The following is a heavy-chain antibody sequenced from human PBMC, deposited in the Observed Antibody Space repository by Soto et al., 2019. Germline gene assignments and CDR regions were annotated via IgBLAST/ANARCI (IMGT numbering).Heavy chain of an antibody. D-gene: IGHD1-26*01. CDR3: AKEGESYSPTNYYYGMDV. CDR1: GLTFSSYG. CDR2: ISYDGSNK. J-gene: IGHJ6*02. V-gene: IGHV3-30*18. Sequence: VQLVESGGGLVQPGGSLRLSCAASGLTFSSYGMHWVRQAPGKGLEWVAVISYDGSNKYYADSVKGRFTISRDNSKNTLYLQMNSLRAEDTAVYYCAKEGESYSPTNYYYGMDVWGQGTTVTVSS.